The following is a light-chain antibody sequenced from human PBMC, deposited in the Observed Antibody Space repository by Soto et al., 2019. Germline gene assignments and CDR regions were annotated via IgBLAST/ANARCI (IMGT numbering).Light chain of an antibody. CDR1: QSISSW. CDR3: KQYNSYWRT. J-gene: IGKJ1*01. CDR2: DAS. V-gene: IGKV1-5*01. Sequence: DIQMTQSPSTLSASVGDRVTITCRASQSISSWLAWYQQKPGKAPKLLIYDASSLESGVPSRFSGSGSGTEFTLTISSLQPDDFATYYYKQYNSYWRTFGQGTKVEIK.